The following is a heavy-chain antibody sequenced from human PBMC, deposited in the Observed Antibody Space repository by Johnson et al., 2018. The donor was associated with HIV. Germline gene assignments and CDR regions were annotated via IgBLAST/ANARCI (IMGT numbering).Heavy chain of an antibody. J-gene: IGHJ3*02. D-gene: IGHD5-24*01. Sequence: VQLVESGGGLVQPGGSLRLSCAVSGFTVTSNYITWVRQAPGKGLQWVSIIYSGDNTYYGDSVKGRFTISRDNSENTVYLQMNSLRVEDTAVYYCARDQGRWLQESAFDMRGQGTMVTVSS. CDR2: IYSGDNT. CDR1: GFTVTSNY. CDR3: ARDQGRWLQESAFDM. V-gene: IGHV3-66*01.